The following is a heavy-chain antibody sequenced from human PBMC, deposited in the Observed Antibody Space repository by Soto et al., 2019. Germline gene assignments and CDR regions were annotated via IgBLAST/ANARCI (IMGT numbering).Heavy chain of an antibody. Sequence: QLQLQESGPGLVKPSETLSLTCTVSGGSISSSSYYWGWIRQPPGKGLEWIGSIYYSGSTYYNPSLKSRVTISVDTSKNQFSLKRSSVTAADTAVYYCASPGEEGGATGFDYWGQGTLVTVSS. CDR1: GGSISSSSYY. D-gene: IGHD1-26*01. CDR2: IYYSGST. J-gene: IGHJ4*02. CDR3: ASPGEEGGATGFDY. V-gene: IGHV4-39*01.